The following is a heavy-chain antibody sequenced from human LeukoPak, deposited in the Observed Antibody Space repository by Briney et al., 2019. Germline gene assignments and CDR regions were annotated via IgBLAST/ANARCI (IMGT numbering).Heavy chain of an antibody. D-gene: IGHD4-17*01. J-gene: IGHJ4*02. V-gene: IGHV1-8*01. Sequence: ASVKVSCKASGYTFTSYDINWVRQATGQGLEWMGWINPNSGNTDYAQKFQGRVTITRDTSISTAYMELSSLRSDDTAVYYCARDGTTVTTYRKGLDYWGQGTLVTVSS. CDR2: INPNSGNT. CDR3: ARDGTTVTTYRKGLDY. CDR1: GYTFTSYD.